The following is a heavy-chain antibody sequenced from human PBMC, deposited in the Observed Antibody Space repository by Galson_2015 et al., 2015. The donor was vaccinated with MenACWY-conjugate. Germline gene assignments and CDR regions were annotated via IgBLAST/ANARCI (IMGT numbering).Heavy chain of an antibody. CDR1: GFTFSSHW. Sequence: SLRLSCAASGFTFSSHWMHWVRQAPGKGLVWVSRINSDDSSIAYADSVKGRFTISRDNAKDMLYLQMNSLRAEDTAVYYCARGSMVRGVHPDYWGQGTLVTVSS. D-gene: IGHD3-10*01. V-gene: IGHV3-74*01. J-gene: IGHJ4*02. CDR2: INSDDSSI. CDR3: ARGSMVRGVHPDY.